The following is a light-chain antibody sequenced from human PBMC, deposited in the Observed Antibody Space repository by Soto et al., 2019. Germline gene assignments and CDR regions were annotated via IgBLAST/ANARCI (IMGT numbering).Light chain of an antibody. V-gene: IGKV3-15*01. Sequence: ILITQSPATLSLSPGERSTLSCMASQSVSSNLAWYQQKPGQAPRLLIYGASTRATGIPARFSGSGSGTEFTLTISSLQSEDFAVYYCQQYNNWTPWTFGQGTKVDI. CDR2: GAS. J-gene: IGKJ1*01. CDR3: QQYNNWTPWT. CDR1: QSVSSN.